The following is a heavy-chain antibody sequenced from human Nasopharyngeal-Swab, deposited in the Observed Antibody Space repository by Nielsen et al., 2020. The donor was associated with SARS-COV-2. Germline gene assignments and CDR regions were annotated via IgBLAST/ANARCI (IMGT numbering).Heavy chain of an antibody. Sequence: ASVKVSCKASGYTFTSYDINWVRQATGQGLEWMGWINAGNGNTKYSQKFQGRVTITRDTSASTAYMELSSLRSEDTAVYYCARGFIVATIFHYYYYMDVWGKGTTVTVSS. D-gene: IGHD5-12*01. J-gene: IGHJ6*03. CDR3: ARGFIVATIFHYYYYMDV. V-gene: IGHV1-3*01. CDR1: GYTFTSYD. CDR2: INAGNGNT.